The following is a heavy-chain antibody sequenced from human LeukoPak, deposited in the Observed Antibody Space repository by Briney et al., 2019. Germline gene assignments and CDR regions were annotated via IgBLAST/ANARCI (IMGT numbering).Heavy chain of an antibody. CDR3: ARIWGGY. CDR1: GGSFSGFY. J-gene: IGHJ4*02. Sequence: SETLSLTCAVYGGSFSGFYWTWIRQPPGKGLEWVGEIIHTGSTNYNPSLKSRVTISVDTSKNQFSLNLTSVTAADTAVYYCARIWGGYWGQGTLVTVSS. V-gene: IGHV4-34*12. D-gene: IGHD3-16*01. CDR2: IIHTGST.